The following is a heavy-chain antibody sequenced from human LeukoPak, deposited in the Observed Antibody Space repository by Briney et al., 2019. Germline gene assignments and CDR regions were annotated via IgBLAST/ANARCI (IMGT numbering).Heavy chain of an antibody. CDR2: ISAYNGNT. D-gene: IGHD1-26*01. Sequence: ASVKVSCKASGYTFTSYGISWVRQAPGQGLEWMGWISAYNGNTNYAQKLQGRVTMTTDTSTSTAYMGLRSLRSDDTAVYYCARGGSDPPPYYYYGMDVWGQGTTVTVSS. V-gene: IGHV1-18*01. J-gene: IGHJ6*02. CDR3: ARGGSDPPPYYYYGMDV. CDR1: GYTFTSYG.